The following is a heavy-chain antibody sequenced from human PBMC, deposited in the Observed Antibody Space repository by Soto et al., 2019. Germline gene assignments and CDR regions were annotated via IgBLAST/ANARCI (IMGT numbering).Heavy chain of an antibody. J-gene: IGHJ4*02. Sequence: PXGSLRLSCAASGFTFSSYAMSWVRQAPGKGLDWVSAISGSGGSTYYADSVKGRFTISRDNSKNTLYLQMNSLRAEDTAVYYCAKGIGYSHPYFDYWGQGTLVTVSS. CDR1: GFTFSSYA. V-gene: IGHV3-23*01. D-gene: IGHD3-3*01. CDR2: ISGSGGST. CDR3: AKGIGYSHPYFDY.